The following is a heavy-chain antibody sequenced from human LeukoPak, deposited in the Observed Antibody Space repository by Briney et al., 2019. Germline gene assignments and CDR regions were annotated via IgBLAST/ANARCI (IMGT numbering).Heavy chain of an antibody. J-gene: IGHJ4*02. Sequence: GGSLRLSCAASGFTFSTYSMNWVRQAPGKGLEWVSSISSSSTYIYYADSVKGRFTNSRDNAKNSLYLQMNSLRAEDTAVYYCAREQEWMVKGDYWGQGTLVTVS. V-gene: IGHV3-21*01. D-gene: IGHD6-19*01. CDR3: AREQEWMVKGDY. CDR2: ISSSSTYI. CDR1: GFTFSTYS.